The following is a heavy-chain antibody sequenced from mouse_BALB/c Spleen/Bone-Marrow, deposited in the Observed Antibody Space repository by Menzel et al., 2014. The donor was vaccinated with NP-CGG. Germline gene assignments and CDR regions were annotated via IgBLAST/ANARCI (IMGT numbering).Heavy chain of an antibody. D-gene: IGHD4-1*01. CDR2: IDPANDNT. CDR3: APLTGTFDY. J-gene: IGHJ2*01. Sequence: EVKLVESGAELVKPGASVKLSCTASGFNIKDTYMHWVEQRPEQGLEWIGRIDPANDNTQYGPKFQDKATITADTSSNTAYLQLSSLTSEDTAVYYCAPLTGTFDYWGQGTTLTASS. V-gene: IGHV14-3*02. CDR1: GFNIKDTY.